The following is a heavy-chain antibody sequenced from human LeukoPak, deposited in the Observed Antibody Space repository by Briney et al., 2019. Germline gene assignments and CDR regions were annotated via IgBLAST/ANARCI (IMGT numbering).Heavy chain of an antibody. CDR2: IRSKAYGGTT. CDR3: TVSEEPVGATSS. D-gene: IGHD1-26*01. Sequence: GRSLRLSCTASGFTFGDYAMSWVRQAPGKGLEWVGFIRSKAYGGTTEYAASVKGRFTISRDDSKSIAYLQMNSLKTEDTAVYTCTVSEEPVGATSSGGQGTMVT. J-gene: IGHJ4*02. CDR1: GFTFGDYA. V-gene: IGHV3-49*04.